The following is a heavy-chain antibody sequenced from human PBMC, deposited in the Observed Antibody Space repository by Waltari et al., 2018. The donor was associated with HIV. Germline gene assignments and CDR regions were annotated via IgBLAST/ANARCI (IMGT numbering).Heavy chain of an antibody. Sequence: EVQLVESGGGLVQPGGSLRLSCAASGFTFSSYWMSWVRQAPGKGLEWVANIKQDGSEKYYVDSVKGRFTISRDNAKNSLYLQMNSLRAEDTAVYYCARGNYCSGGSCLDYWGQGTLVTVSS. CDR3: ARGNYCSGGSCLDY. V-gene: IGHV3-7*04. CDR2: IKQDGSEK. D-gene: IGHD2-15*01. CDR1: GFTFSSYW. J-gene: IGHJ4*02.